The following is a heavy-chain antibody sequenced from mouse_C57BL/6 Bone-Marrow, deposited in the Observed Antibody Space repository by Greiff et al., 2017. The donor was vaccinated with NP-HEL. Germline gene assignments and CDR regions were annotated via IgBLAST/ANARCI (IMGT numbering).Heavy chain of an antibody. Sequence: EVQLQQSGPELVKPGASVKISCKASGYSFTGYYMNWVKQSPEKSLEWIGEINPSTGGTTYNQKFKAKATLTVDKSSSTAYMQLKSLTSEDSAVYYCARGLRQKYFDVWGTGTTVTVSS. J-gene: IGHJ1*03. V-gene: IGHV1-42*01. D-gene: IGHD2-4*01. CDR3: ARGLRQKYFDV. CDR2: INPSTGGT. CDR1: GYSFTGYY.